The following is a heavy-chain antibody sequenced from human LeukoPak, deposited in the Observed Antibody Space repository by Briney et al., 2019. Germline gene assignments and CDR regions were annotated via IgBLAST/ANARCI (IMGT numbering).Heavy chain of an antibody. J-gene: IGHJ4*02. D-gene: IGHD2-21*02. CDR1: GYTFTGYY. CDR2: INPTSGGT. CDR3: ARDTAHKDY. V-gene: IGHV1-2*02. Sequence: ASVKVSCKASGYTFTGYYIHWVRQAPGQGLEWMGWINPTSGGTNYAQKFQGRVTMTRDTSISTAYMELSSLRSDDTAVYYCARDTAHKDYWGQGTLVTVSS.